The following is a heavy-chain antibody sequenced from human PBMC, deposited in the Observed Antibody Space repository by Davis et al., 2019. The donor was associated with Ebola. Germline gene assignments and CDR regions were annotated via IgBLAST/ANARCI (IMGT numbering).Heavy chain of an antibody. V-gene: IGHV4-39*02. J-gene: IGHJ4*02. CDR2: IYYNGNT. CDR3: AKGKGVWDS. D-gene: IGHD6-13*01. Sequence: MPSETLSLTCTVSGGSISRSSYYWGWIRLAPGKGLEWIGSIYYNGNTYYNPSLKSRVTISVDTSGNHFSLKLNSVTATDTTVYYCAKGKGVWDSWGQGTLVTVSS. CDR1: GGSISRSSYY.